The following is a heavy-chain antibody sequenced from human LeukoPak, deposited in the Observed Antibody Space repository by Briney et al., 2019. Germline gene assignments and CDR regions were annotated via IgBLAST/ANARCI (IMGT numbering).Heavy chain of an antibody. J-gene: IGHJ4*02. CDR1: GGSVSSGSYY. CDR3: ASTPYYDYWTGYFPFDY. CDR2: XXXSGST. Sequence: SETLSLTCTVSGGSVSSGSYYWSWIRQPPGXXXXXXXXXXXSGSTKCNPSLKSRVTISVDTSKNQFSLELSSVTAADTAVYYCASTPYYDYWTGYFPFDYWGQGILVTVSS. D-gene: IGHD3-3*01. V-gene: IGHV4-61*01.